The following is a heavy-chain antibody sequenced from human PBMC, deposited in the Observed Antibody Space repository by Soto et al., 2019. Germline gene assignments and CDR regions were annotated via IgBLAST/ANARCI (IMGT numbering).Heavy chain of an antibody. CDR1: GFTFSNAW. CDR2: IKSKTDGGTT. Sequence: VGSLRLSCAASGFTFSNAWMSWVRQAPGKGLEWVGRIKSKTDGGTTDYAAPVKGRFTISRDDSKNTLYLQMNSLKTEDTAVYYCTTAPVNGVFDYWGQGTLVTVSS. CDR3: TTAPVNGVFDY. J-gene: IGHJ4*02. D-gene: IGHD2-8*01. V-gene: IGHV3-15*01.